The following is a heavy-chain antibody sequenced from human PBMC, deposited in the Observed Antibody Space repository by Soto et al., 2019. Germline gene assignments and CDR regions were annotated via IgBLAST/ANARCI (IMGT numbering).Heavy chain of an antibody. CDR3: ARANRLVCFGEFPLDY. D-gene: IGHD3-10*01. J-gene: IGHJ4*02. CDR2: INHNGST. CDR1: GGSFSDYY. Sequence: QVQLQQWGAGLLKPSETLSLTCAVYGGSFSDYYWSWIRQPPGKGLEWIGEINHNGSTNYNPSLKCRVTASVDTSNNQFSLKLGSGSAADTAVYYCARANRLVCFGEFPLDYWGQGTLVTVSS. V-gene: IGHV4-34*01.